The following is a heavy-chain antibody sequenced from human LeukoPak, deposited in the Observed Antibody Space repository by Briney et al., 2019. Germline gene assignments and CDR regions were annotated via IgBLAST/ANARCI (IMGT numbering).Heavy chain of an antibody. CDR2: IKKDGDDK. D-gene: IGHD3-10*01. CDR1: GFPFSSYW. J-gene: IGHJ4*02. Sequence: GGSRRLSCAASGFPFSSYWMSWVRQAPGKGLEWVANIKKDGDDKHYVDSVKGRFTVSRDNAKTSLYLQMNNLRAEDTAVYYCARVPGTSNYYGSGSPDYWGQGTLVTVSS. CDR3: ARVPGTSNYYGSGSPDY. V-gene: IGHV3-7*04.